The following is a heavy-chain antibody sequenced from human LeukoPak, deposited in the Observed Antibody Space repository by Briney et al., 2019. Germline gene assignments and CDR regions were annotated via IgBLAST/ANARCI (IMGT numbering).Heavy chain of an antibody. D-gene: IGHD3-22*01. Sequence: SVKVSCKASGFTFTSSAMQWVRQARGQRLEWIGWIVVGSGNTNYAQKFQERVTITRDMSTSTAYMELSSLRSEDTAVYYCAADRLALVVSPFDPWGQGTLVTVSS. CDR2: IVVGSGNT. CDR1: GFTFTSSA. CDR3: AADRLALVVSPFDP. V-gene: IGHV1-58*02. J-gene: IGHJ5*02.